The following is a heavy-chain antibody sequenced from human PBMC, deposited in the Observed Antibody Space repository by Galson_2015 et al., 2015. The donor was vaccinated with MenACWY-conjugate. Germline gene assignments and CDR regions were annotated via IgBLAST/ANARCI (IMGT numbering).Heavy chain of an antibody. CDR2: IDSSGSDI. D-gene: IGHD4-17*01. V-gene: IGHV3-21*01. CDR1: GFIFSSYS. J-gene: IGHJ4*02. CDR3: ARGIGDYVDGSGDC. Sequence: SLRLSCAASGFIFSSYSMNWDRQAPGKGLEWVSSIDSSGSDIYYGDSVKGRFTISRDNAKNSVFLQMNSLRAEDTAVYYCARGIGDYVDGSGDCWGQGTLVTVSP.